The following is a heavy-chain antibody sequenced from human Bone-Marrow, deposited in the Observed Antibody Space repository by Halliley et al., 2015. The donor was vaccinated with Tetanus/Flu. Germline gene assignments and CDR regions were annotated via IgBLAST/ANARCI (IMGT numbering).Heavy chain of an antibody. CDR2: SSYDGTKD. D-gene: IGHD3-10*01. V-gene: IGHV3-30*03. J-gene: IGHJ4*02. CDR3: AREGLRGIYYFDY. Sequence: WVAFSSYDGTKDYYADSVKGRFTVSRDNSKNTLYLQLNSLRPEDTSVYYCAREGLRGIYYFDYWGQGTLVTVSS.